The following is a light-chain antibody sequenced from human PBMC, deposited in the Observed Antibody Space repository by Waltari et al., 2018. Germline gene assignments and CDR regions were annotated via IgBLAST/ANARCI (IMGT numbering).Light chain of an antibody. CDR3: QQYNSYPYT. V-gene: IGKV1-5*03. CDR2: KAS. Sequence: DIQMTQSPSTLSASVGDRVTIPCRASQSISSWLAWYQQKPGKATKLLIYKASSLESGVPSRFSGSGSGTEFTLTISSLQPDDFATYYCQQYNSYPYTFGQGTKLEIK. CDR1: QSISSW. J-gene: IGKJ2*01.